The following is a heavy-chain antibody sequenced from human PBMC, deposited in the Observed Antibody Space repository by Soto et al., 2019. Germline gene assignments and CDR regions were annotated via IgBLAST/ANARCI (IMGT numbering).Heavy chain of an antibody. V-gene: IGHV3-48*03. Sequence: PXGSLRLSCTAAGFTFSTYEMNWVRQAPGKGLEWVACINTGGATIYYADSVKGRFTISRDNAKNSLYLQMDSLRAEDTAIYYCARDGIVRGFDHWGQGTLVTVSS. CDR1: GFTFSTYE. D-gene: IGHD2-15*01. CDR2: INTGGATI. CDR3: ARDGIVRGFDH. J-gene: IGHJ5*02.